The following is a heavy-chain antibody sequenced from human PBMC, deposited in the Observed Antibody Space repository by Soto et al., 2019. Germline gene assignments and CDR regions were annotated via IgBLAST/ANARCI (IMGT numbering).Heavy chain of an antibody. CDR1: GGSISSYY. J-gene: IGHJ3*02. Sequence: SETLSLTCTVSGGSISSYYWSWIRQPPGKGLEWIGYIYYSGSTNYNPSLKSRVTISVDTSKNQFSLKLSSVTAADTAVYYCATSITGTTFYAFDIWGQGTMFTVS. D-gene: IGHD1-20*01. CDR2: IYYSGST. CDR3: ATSITGTTFYAFDI. V-gene: IGHV4-59*01.